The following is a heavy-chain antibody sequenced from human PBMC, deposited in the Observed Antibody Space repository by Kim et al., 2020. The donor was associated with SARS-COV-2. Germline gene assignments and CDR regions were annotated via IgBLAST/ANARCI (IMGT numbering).Heavy chain of an antibody. CDR2: IYYSGST. CDR3: ARRFPYGSGSYYQDLFDY. CDR1: GGSISSSSYY. V-gene: IGHV4-39*07. J-gene: IGHJ4*02. Sequence: SETLSLTCTVSGGSISSSSYYWGWIRQPPGKGLEWIGSIYYSGSTYYNPSLKSRVTISVDTSKNQFSLKLSSVTAADTAVYYCARRFPYGSGSYYQDLFDYWGQGTLVTVSS. D-gene: IGHD3-10*01.